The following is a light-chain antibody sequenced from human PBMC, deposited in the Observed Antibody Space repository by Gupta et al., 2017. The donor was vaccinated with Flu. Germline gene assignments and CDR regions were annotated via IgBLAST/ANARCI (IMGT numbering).Light chain of an antibody. V-gene: IGLV3-1*01. J-gene: IGLJ1*01. Sequence: TCSGDKWDYINVAWYQQNPGQSPVLIIYQDNKRPSGIPERFSGSNSGNSATLTISGTQDMDEGDYYCQAWDSTFRVFGPGTKVTVL. CDR3: QAWDSTFRV. CDR1: KWDYIN. CDR2: QDN.